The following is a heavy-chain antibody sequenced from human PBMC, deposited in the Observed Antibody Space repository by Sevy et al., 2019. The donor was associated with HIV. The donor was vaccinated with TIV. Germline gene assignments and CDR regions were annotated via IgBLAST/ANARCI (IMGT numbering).Heavy chain of an antibody. Sequence: GGSLRLSCVTSGFTFDDHGMHWVREIPGKGLEWVSGVSWNGRSLGYADTVKGRFIILRDNDKKSVSLQMNSLRTEDTALYYCARDAGTGGSYMGYYFGMDVWGQGITVTVSS. V-gene: IGHV3-9*01. J-gene: IGHJ6*02. CDR2: VSWNGRSL. CDR3: ARDAGTGGSYMGYYFGMDV. CDR1: GFTFDDHG. D-gene: IGHD3-10*01.